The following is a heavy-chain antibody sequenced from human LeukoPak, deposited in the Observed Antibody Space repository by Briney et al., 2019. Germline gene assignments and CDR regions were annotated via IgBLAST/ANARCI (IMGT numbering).Heavy chain of an antibody. D-gene: IGHD1-26*01. CDR2: ITGGAENT. CDR3: AKVLSGSQDY. V-gene: IGHV3-23*01. Sequence: QAGGSLTLSCAASGFTFSGHAMSWVRQAPGKGLNWLSTITGGAENTYYAGSVKGRFTISRDNSKNTVYLQMDSLRVEDTAVYYCAKVLSGSQDYWGQGTLVTVFS. CDR1: GFTFSGHA. J-gene: IGHJ4*02.